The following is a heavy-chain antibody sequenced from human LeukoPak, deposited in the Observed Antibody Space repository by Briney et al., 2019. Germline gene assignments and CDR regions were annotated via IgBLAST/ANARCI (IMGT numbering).Heavy chain of an antibody. Sequence: ASVKVSCKASGYTFTNYAIGWVRQAPGQGLEWMGWISAYNGNTNYAQKLQGTVTLATDASSSTAYMELRSLRSDDTAVYYCARGGSGWSRDYWGQGTLVTVSS. J-gene: IGHJ4*02. V-gene: IGHV1-18*01. CDR2: ISAYNGNT. CDR1: GYTFTNYA. D-gene: IGHD6-19*01. CDR3: ARGGSGWSRDY.